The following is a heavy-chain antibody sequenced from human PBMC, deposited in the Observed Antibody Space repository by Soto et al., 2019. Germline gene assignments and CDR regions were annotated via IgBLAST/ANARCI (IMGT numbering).Heavy chain of an antibody. CDR3: AQKTAYEILTANNWFDP. CDR2: MNPNSGNT. J-gene: IGHJ5*02. D-gene: IGHD3-9*01. V-gene: IGHV1-8*02. Sequence: LVKGSCKSAGYTFTNYDINCVRKKNGKGFEWMGWMNPNSGNTGYAQKFQGRVTMTRNTSISTAYMELSSLRSEDTAVYFFAQKTAYEILTANNWFDPWGQGTLVTVSS. CDR1: GYTFTNYD.